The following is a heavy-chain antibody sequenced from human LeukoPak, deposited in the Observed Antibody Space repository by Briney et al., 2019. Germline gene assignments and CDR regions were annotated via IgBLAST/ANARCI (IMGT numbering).Heavy chain of an antibody. CDR2: IYYSGST. J-gene: IGHJ4*02. Sequence: SETLSLTCTVSGGSISSGDYYWSWIRQPPGKGLEWIGYIYYSGSTYYNPSLKSRVTISVDTSKNQFSLKLSSVTAADTAVYYCARAPPGAVVHFDYWGQGTLVTVSS. D-gene: IGHD4-23*01. V-gene: IGHV4-30-4*02. CDR1: GGSISSGDYY. CDR3: ARAPPGAVVHFDY.